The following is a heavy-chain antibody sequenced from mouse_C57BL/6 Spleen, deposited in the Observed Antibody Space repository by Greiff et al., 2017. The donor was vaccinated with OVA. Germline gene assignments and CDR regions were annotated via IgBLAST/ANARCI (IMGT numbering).Heavy chain of an antibody. CDR3: ARRGLRGSSFSWYFDV. V-gene: IGHV1-26*01. CDR1: GYTFTDYY. D-gene: IGHD1-1*01. Sequence: EVQLQQSGPELVKPGASVKISCKASGYTFTDYYMNWVKQSHGKSLEWIGDINPNNGGTSYNQKFKGKATLTVDKSSSTAYMELRSLTSEDSAVYYCARRGLRGSSFSWYFDVWGTGTTVTVSS. J-gene: IGHJ1*03. CDR2: INPNNGGT.